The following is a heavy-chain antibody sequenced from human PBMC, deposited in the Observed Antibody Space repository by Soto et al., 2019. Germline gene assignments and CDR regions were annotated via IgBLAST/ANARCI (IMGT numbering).Heavy chain of an antibody. CDR1: GGTFSSYA. V-gene: IGHV1-69*12. Sequence: QVQLVQSGAEVKKPGSSVKVSCKASGGTFSSYAISWVRQAPGQGLEWMGGIIPIFGTANYAQKFQGRVTMTEDESASTASMELSRLRSEDTAVYYGVRGPPAMVQSCFDYWGQGTLVTVYS. J-gene: IGHJ4*02. CDR3: VRGPPAMVQSCFDY. CDR2: IIPIFGTA. D-gene: IGHD5-18*01.